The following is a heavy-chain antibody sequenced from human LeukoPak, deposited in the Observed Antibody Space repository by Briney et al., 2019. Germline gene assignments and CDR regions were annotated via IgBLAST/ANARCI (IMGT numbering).Heavy chain of an antibody. V-gene: IGHV4-34*01. Sequence: SETLSLTCAVYGGSFSGYYWSWIRQPPGKGLEWIGEINHSGSTNYNPSPKSRVTISVDTSKNQFSLKLSSVTAADTAVYYCAREGIGDGYNLGYWGQGTLVTVSS. CDR2: INHSGST. CDR3: AREGIGDGYNLGY. CDR1: GGSFSGYY. J-gene: IGHJ4*02. D-gene: IGHD5-24*01.